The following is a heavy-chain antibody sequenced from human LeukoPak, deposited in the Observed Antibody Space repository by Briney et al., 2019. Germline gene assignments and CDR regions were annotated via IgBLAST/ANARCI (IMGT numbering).Heavy chain of an antibody. CDR3: AKAGGDGDYLRYIDY. D-gene: IGHD4-17*01. V-gene: IGHV3-9*01. CDR1: GFTFDDYA. CDR2: ISWNSGNI. J-gene: IGHJ4*02. Sequence: GGSLRLSCAASGFTFDDYAMHWVRQAPGKGLEWVSGISWNSGNIGYADSVKGRFTNSRDNAKNSLYLQMNNLRAEDTALYYCAKAGGDGDYLRYIDYWGQGTLVTVSS.